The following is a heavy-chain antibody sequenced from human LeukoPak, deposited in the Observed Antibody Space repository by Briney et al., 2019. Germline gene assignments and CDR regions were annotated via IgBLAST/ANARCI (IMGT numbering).Heavy chain of an antibody. V-gene: IGHV3-30*18. J-gene: IGHJ4*02. CDR3: AKGPLRGTAAAIDY. CDR1: GFTFNNYS. Sequence: PGKSLRLSCAASGFTFNNYSMHWARQAPGKGLEWVAVISYDGRNKHYPDSVKGRFTISRDISADTLWLQMDSLRTEDTAVYYCAKGPLRGTAAAIDYWGQGTLVTVSS. D-gene: IGHD2-2*01. CDR2: ISYDGRNK.